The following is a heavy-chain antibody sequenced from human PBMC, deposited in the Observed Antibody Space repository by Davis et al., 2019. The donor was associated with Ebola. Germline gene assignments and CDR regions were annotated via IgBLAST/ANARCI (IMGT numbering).Heavy chain of an antibody. CDR2: INHSGST. V-gene: IGHV4-34*01. J-gene: IGHJ6*04. CDR3: AILLGRYYYGMDV. D-gene: IGHD2/OR15-2a*01. Sequence: MPSETLSLTCAVYGGSFSGYYWSWIRQPPGKGLEWIGEINHSGSTNYNPSLKSRVTISVDTSKNQFSLKLRSVTAADTAVYYCAILLGRYYYGMDVWGKGTTVTVSS. CDR1: GGSFSGYY.